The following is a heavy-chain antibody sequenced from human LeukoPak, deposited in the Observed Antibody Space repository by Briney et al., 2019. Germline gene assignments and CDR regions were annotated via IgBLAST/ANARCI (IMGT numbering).Heavy chain of an antibody. Sequence: SETLSLTCTVSGGSISSYYWSWIRQPPGKGLEWIGYIYYSGSTNYNPSLKNRVTISVDTSKNQFSLKLSSVTAADTAVYYCARDLRSYGFDYWGQGTLVTVSS. CDR1: GGSISSYY. V-gene: IGHV4-59*01. D-gene: IGHD5-18*01. J-gene: IGHJ4*02. CDR3: ARDLRSYGFDY. CDR2: IYYSGST.